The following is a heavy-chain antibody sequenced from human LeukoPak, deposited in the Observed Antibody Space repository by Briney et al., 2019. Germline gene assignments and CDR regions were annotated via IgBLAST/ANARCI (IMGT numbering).Heavy chain of an antibody. J-gene: IGHJ4*02. Sequence: QPGRSLRLSCAASGFTFSNYGMHWVRQAPGKGLEWVAVTWYDGSNKYYADSVKGRFIISRDNSKNTLYLQMNSLRAEDTAVYYCARDISGYYYFDYWGQGTLVTVSS. CDR2: TWYDGSNK. V-gene: IGHV3-33*01. D-gene: IGHD3-22*01. CDR1: GFTFSNYG. CDR3: ARDISGYYYFDY.